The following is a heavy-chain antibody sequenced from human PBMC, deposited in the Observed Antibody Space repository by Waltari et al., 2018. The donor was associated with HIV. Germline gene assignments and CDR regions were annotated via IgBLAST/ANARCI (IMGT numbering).Heavy chain of an antibody. CDR3: AKGSGYDPGRYFQH. CDR2: ISGSGGST. Sequence: AASGFTFSSYAMSWVRQAPGKGLEWVSAISGSGGSTYYADSVKGRFTISRDNSKNTLYLQMNSLRAEDTAVYYCAKGSGYDPGRYFQHWGQGTLVTVSS. D-gene: IGHD5-12*01. J-gene: IGHJ1*01. CDR1: GFTFSSYA. V-gene: IGHV3-23*01.